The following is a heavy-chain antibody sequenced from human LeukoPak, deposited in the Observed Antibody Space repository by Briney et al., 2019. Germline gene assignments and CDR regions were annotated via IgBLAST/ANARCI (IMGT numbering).Heavy chain of an antibody. J-gene: IGHJ4*02. V-gene: IGHV3-11*01. CDR3: ARDPGSGYEEHFDY. CDR2: ISSSGSTM. D-gene: IGHD5-12*01. Sequence: KPGGSLTLSCAASGFIFSDYYMSWIRQAPGKGLEWVSYISSSGSTMYCTDSVKGRFTISRDNAKDSLYLQMNSLRAEDTAVYYCARDPGSGYEEHFDYWGQGTLVTVSS. CDR1: GFIFSDYY.